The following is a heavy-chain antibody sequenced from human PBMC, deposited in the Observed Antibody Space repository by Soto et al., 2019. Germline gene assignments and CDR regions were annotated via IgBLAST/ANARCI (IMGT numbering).Heavy chain of an antibody. V-gene: IGHV3-21*01. D-gene: IGHD2-2*01. CDR2: ISSSSSYI. J-gene: IGHJ6*02. CDR1: GFTFSSYS. Sequence: GGSLRLSCAASGFTFSSYSMNWVRQAPGKGLEWVSSISSSSSYIYYADSVKGRFTISRDNAKNSLYLQMNSLRAEDTAVYYCARDQDCISTSCYSGYGMDVWGQGTTVTVSS. CDR3: ARDQDCISTSCYSGYGMDV.